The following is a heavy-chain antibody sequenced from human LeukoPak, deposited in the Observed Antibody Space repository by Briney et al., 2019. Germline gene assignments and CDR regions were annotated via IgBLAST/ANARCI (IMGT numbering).Heavy chain of an antibody. CDR2: INAGNGNT. CDR1: GYTFTSYA. Sequence: ASVKVSCKASGYTFTSYAMHWVRQATGQRLEWMGWINAGNGNTKYSQKFQGRVTITRDTSASTAYMELRSLRSDDTAVYYCAREGSGWYGHYLDYWGQGTPVTVSS. D-gene: IGHD6-19*01. V-gene: IGHV1-3*01. CDR3: AREGSGWYGHYLDY. J-gene: IGHJ4*02.